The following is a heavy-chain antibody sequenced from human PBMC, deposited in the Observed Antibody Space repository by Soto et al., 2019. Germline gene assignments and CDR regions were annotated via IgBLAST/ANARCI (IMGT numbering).Heavy chain of an antibody. J-gene: IGHJ6*02. Sequence: ASVKVSCKASGYTFTGYYMHWVRQAPGQGLEWMGWINPNSGGTHYAQKFQGRVTMTRDTSISTAYMELSRLRSDDTAVYYCAAHPLPAAMRYYYGMDVWGQGTTVTVSS. CDR1: GYTFTGYY. CDR2: INPNSGGT. V-gene: IGHV1-2*02. CDR3: AAHPLPAAMRYYYGMDV. D-gene: IGHD2-2*01.